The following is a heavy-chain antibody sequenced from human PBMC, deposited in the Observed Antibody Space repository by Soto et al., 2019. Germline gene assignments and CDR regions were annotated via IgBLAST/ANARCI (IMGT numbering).Heavy chain of an antibody. J-gene: IGHJ5*02. V-gene: IGHV1-8*01. CDR1: GYTFTSYD. Sequence: ASVKVSCKASGYTFTSYDINWVRQATGQGLEWMGWMNPNSGNTGYAQQFQGRVTMIRNTSISTAYMELSSLRSEDTAVYYCARGSRVLDPPWGQGTLVTVSS. CDR3: ARGSRVLDPP. CDR2: MNPNSGNT.